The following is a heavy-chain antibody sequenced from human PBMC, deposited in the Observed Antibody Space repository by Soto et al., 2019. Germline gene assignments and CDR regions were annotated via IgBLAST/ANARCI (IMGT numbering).Heavy chain of an antibody. CDR2: IYYSGST. J-gene: IGHJ6*02. CDR3: AKNYYDSSGYYSYYYGMDV. D-gene: IGHD3-22*01. V-gene: IGHV4-59*01. Sequence: QVQLQESGPGLVKPSETLSLTCTVSGGSISSYYWSWIRQPPGKGLEWIGYIYYSGSTNYNPSLKRLVTISVDTSKNQFSLKLSSVTAADTAVYYCAKNYYDSSGYYSYYYGMDVWGQGTTVTVSS. CDR1: GGSISSYY.